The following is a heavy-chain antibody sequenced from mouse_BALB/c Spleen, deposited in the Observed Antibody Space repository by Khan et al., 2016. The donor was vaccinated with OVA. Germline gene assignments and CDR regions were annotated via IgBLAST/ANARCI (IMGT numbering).Heavy chain of an antibody. D-gene: IGHD2-1*01. Sequence: QIQLVQSGPELKKPGETVKISCKASGYTFTNYGITWVKQAPGKGLKWMGWINTYTGEPTYADDFKGRFAFSLETSATTASLQINNLKNEDTATYFCERVGNYWYFDVWGAGTTVTVSS. CDR2: INTYTGEP. V-gene: IGHV9-3-1*01. CDR3: ERVGNYWYFDV. J-gene: IGHJ1*01. CDR1: GYTFTNYG.